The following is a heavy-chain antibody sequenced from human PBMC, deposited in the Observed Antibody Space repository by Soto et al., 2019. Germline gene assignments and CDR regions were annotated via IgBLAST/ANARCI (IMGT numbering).Heavy chain of an antibody. CDR2: IDPSDSYT. CDR3: ARQQVVVGYYYYGMDV. Sequence: PGESLKISCQGSGYTFTNYWISWVRQMPGKGLEWMGRIDPSDSYTNYSPPFQGHVTISVDKSISTAYLQWSSLKASDTAMYYCARQQVVVGYYYYGMDVWGPGTTVTVSS. J-gene: IGHJ6*02. V-gene: IGHV5-10-1*01. CDR1: GYTFTNYW. D-gene: IGHD6-13*01.